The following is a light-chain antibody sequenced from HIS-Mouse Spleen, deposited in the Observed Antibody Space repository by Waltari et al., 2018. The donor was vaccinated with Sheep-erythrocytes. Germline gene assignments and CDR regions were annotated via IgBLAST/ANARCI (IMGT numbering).Light chain of an antibody. J-gene: IGKJ3*01. V-gene: IGKV2-28*01. CDR3: QQYNS. Sequence: DIVMTQSPLSLPVTPGEPASISCRSSQSLLHSNGYNYLDWYLQKPGQSPQLLIYLGSNRASGVPDRFSGSGSGTEFTLTISSLQPDDFATYYCQQYNSFGPGTKVDIK. CDR2: LGS. CDR1: QSLLHSNGYNY.